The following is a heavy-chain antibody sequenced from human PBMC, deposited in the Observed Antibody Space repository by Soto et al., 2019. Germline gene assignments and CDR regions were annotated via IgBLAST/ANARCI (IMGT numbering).Heavy chain of an antibody. D-gene: IGHD1-1*01. Sequence: PGESLKISCKGSGYRFTSYWISWVRQMPGKGLEWMGRIDPSDSYTNYSPSFQGHVTISADKSISTAYLQWSSLKASDTAMYYCARQEGTNFNWFDPWGLGTLVTVSS. CDR1: GYRFTSYW. CDR3: ARQEGTNFNWFDP. CDR2: IDPSDSYT. V-gene: IGHV5-10-1*01. J-gene: IGHJ5*02.